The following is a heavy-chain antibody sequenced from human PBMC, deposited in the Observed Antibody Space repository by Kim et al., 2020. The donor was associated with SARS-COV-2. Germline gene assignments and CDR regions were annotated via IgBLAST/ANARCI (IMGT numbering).Heavy chain of an antibody. CDR1: GFTFSGYW. CDR3: ARFRYSSSPGRSDY. D-gene: IGHD6-6*01. CDR2: IKQDGSEK. J-gene: IGHJ4*02. V-gene: IGHV3-7*01. Sequence: GGSLRLSCAASGFTFSGYWMNWVRQAPGKGLEWVANIKQDGSEKYYVDSVKGRFTISRDNAKNSLYLHMDSLRAEDTAVYYCARFRYSSSPGRSDYWGRGTLVTVSS.